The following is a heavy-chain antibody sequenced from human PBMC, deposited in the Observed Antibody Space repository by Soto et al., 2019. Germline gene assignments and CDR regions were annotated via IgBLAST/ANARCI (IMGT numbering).Heavy chain of an antibody. J-gene: IGHJ4*02. Sequence: QVQLVQSGAELKKPGASVKVSCKASGYTFSNYDMNWVRQATGQGPEWIGWVNPNNGDTGYAQKFQGRVNLTTDIATTTGSMELTSLRSEDTAIYYCAKVSRKGSAIDFDYWGQGTLITVSS. CDR2: VNPNNGDT. D-gene: IGHD3-10*01. V-gene: IGHV1-8*01. CDR3: AKVSRKGSAIDFDY. CDR1: GYTFSNYD.